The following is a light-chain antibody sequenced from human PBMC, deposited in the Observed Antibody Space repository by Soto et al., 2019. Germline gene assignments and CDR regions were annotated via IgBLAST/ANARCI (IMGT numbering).Light chain of an antibody. Sequence: QSVLTQPPSVSAAPGQRGTISCSGSSSNIGINYVSWYQQLPGTAPKLLIYDNYKRPSGIPDRFSGSTSGTSATLAIAGLQTGDEADYYCDSWDNSLSVVLFGGGTKLTVL. V-gene: IGLV1-51*01. CDR3: DSWDNSLSVVL. CDR2: DNY. CDR1: SSNIGINY. J-gene: IGLJ2*01.